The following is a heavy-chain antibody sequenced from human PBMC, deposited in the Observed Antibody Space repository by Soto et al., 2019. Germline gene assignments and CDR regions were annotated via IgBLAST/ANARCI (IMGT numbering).Heavy chain of an antibody. Sequence: GGSLRLSCAASGFNFGVFGMHWVRQAPGKGLEWVSYISSSGSTIYYADSVKGRFTISRDNAKNSLYLQMNSLRAEDTAVYYCARAYSSSWYHPGDYWGQGTLVTVSS. V-gene: IGHV3-48*04. CDR2: ISSSGSTI. CDR3: ARAYSSSWYHPGDY. J-gene: IGHJ4*02. D-gene: IGHD6-13*01. CDR1: GFNFGVFG.